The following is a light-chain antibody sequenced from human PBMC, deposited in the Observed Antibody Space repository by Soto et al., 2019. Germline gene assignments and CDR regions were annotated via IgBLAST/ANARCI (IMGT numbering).Light chain of an antibody. Sequence: DIQMTQSPSSLSASVGDRVIITCRASQMISTYLNWYQQKPGKAPTLLIYSTSTLQTGAPSRFSGSGSGTDFTLTLSSVQPEDVATYYCQQCYSHPTFGQGTRLEIK. CDR1: QMISTY. V-gene: IGKV1-39*01. CDR3: QQCYSHPT. J-gene: IGKJ5*01. CDR2: STS.